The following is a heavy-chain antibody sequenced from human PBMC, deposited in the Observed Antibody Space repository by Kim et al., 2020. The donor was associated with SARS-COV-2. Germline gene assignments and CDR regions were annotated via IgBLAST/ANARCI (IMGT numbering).Heavy chain of an antibody. Sequence: SGPTLVNPTHTLTLTCTFSGFSLTSTTESVGWIRQSPGKALEWLALIYWDDDKPYSHSLRTRLNITKDTSKNQVVLTMTDMDPVDTGTYYCAHSRLKWFDPWGQGTLVTVSS. V-gene: IGHV2-5*02. CDR3: AHSRLKWFDP. CDR2: IYWDDDK. CDR1: GFSLTSTTES. J-gene: IGHJ5*02.